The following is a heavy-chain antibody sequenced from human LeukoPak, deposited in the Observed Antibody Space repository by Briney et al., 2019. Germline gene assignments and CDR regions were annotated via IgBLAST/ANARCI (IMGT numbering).Heavy chain of an antibody. CDR3: AREKVGATPDWFDP. Sequence: SETLSLTCTVSGGSISTISYYWGWIREPPGKGLEWIGHIYYSGGTYNNPSLKSRVPISVDTSKNKFSLTLSSLTAPDTAVYYCAREKVGATPDWFDPWGQGTLVTVSS. J-gene: IGHJ5*02. CDR1: GGSISTISYY. V-gene: IGHV4-39*07. D-gene: IGHD1-26*01. CDR2: IYYSGGT.